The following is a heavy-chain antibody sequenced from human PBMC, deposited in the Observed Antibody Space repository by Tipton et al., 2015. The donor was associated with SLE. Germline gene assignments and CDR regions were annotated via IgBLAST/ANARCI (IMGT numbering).Heavy chain of an antibody. Sequence: TRSLTCIVSGDSIIKYYWNWVRQSPGKRLEWIGYVFYTGSTNYNPSIKSRVTISVDTCNNQFSLRLDSVTDADTASYFCARTKSAMSTYDTWGQRAQVTVSS. J-gene: IGHJ5*02. CDR3: ARTKSAMSTYDT. CDR2: VFYTGST. CDR1: GDSIIKYY. V-gene: IGHV4-59*07. D-gene: IGHD2-21*01.